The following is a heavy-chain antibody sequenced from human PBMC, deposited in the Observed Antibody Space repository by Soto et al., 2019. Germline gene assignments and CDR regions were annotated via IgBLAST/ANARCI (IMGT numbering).Heavy chain of an antibody. CDR2: IYYSGST. CDR1: GGSISSYY. V-gene: IGHV4-59*08. CDR3: ARLDGSYPYVDV. J-gene: IGHJ6*03. Sequence: SETLSLTCTVSGGSISSYYWTWIRQPPGKGLEWIGYIYYSGSTNYNPSLKSRVTISVATSKTQFSLKLSSVTAADTAVYYCARLDGSYPYVDVWGKGTTVTVSS.